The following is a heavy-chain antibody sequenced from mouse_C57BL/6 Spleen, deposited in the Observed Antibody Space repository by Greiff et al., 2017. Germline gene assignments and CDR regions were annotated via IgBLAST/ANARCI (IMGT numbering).Heavy chain of an antibody. V-gene: IGHV5-9*01. J-gene: IGHJ4*01. CDR3: AGAYYYGSSRNGYDMED. Sequence: EVQVVESGGGLVKPGGSLKLSCAASGFTFTSYSMSWVRQTPEKRLEWVATISGGGGNTYYPDSVKGRFTISRDTAKNTLYLQMSSLMSENTALYEGAGAYYYGSSRNGYDMEDWGQGTTVT. D-gene: IGHD1-1*01. CDR1: GFTFTSYS. CDR2: ISGGGGNT.